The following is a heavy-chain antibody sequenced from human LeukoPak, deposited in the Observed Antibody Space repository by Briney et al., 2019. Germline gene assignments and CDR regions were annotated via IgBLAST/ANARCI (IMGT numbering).Heavy chain of an antibody. J-gene: IGHJ4*02. CDR3: ARRDYYGSGSYYKGEYYFDY. V-gene: IGHV5-51*01. D-gene: IGHD3-10*01. Sequence: EASVKVSCKASGYSFTSYWIGWVRQLPGKGLEWMGIIYPGDSDTRYSPSFQGQVTISADKSISTAYLQWSSLKASDTAMYYCARRDYYGSGSYYKGEYYFDYWGQGTLVTVSS. CDR1: GYSFTSYW. CDR2: IYPGDSDT.